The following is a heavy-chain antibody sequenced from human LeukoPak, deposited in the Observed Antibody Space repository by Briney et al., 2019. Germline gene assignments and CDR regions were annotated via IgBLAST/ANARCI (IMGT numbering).Heavy chain of an antibody. CDR1: GFTFDSYS. CDR2: ISNSGSPI. Sequence: GGSLRLSCVVSGFTFDSYSMNWVRQAPGKGLEWISYISNSGSPIYYADSVKGRFTISRDKDKGSLYLQMNSLAADDTAVYYCARGLALGLTVTPKAFDYWGHGTLVTVSS. J-gene: IGHJ4*01. CDR3: ARGLALGLTVTPKAFDY. V-gene: IGHV3-48*01. D-gene: IGHD4-11*01.